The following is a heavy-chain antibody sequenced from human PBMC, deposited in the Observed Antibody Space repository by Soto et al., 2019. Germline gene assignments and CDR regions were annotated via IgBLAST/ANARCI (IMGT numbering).Heavy chain of an antibody. CDR2: INPNSGGT. CDR1: GVTFSSYA. J-gene: IGHJ4*02. D-gene: IGHD1-1*01. CDR3: ARGRTGTTSYFDY. V-gene: IGHV1-2*02. Sequence: ASVKVSCKASGVTFSSYAISWVRQASVQGLEWMGWINPNSGGTNYAQKFQGRVTMTRDTSISTAYMELSRLRSDDTAVYYCARGRTGTTSYFDYWGQGNLVTVSS.